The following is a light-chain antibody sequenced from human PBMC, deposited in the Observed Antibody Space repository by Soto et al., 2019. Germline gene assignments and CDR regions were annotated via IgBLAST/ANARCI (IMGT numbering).Light chain of an antibody. CDR2: VAS. Sequence: IQLTQAPSSLSASVRDRVTITCRASQSIDSYLNWYQQKPGQAPKLLIHVASSLHSGVPARFSGSGSGTDFALTITSLQPEDFATYYCQQSYSTPSITFGQGTRLEIK. J-gene: IGKJ5*01. CDR1: QSIDSY. CDR3: QQSYSTPSIT. V-gene: IGKV1-39*01.